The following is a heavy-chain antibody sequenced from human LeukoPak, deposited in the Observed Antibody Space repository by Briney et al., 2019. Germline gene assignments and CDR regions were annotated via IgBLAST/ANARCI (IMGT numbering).Heavy chain of an antibody. CDR3: ARISGSSSGLYYYYYYMDV. Sequence: PSETLSLTCAVYGGSFSGYYWSWIRQPPGKGLEWIGEINHSGSTNYNPSLKSRVTISVDTSKNQFSLKLSSVTAADTAVYNCARISGSSSGLYYYYYYMDVWGKGTTVTVSS. V-gene: IGHV4-34*01. CDR1: GGSFSGYY. CDR2: INHSGST. J-gene: IGHJ6*03. D-gene: IGHD6-6*01.